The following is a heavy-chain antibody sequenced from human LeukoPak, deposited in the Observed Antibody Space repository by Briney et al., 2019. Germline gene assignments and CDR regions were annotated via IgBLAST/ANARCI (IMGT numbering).Heavy chain of an antibody. CDR1: GFTFSNSG. Sequence: GGSLRLSCAASGFTFSNSGMHWVRQAPGKGLEWVAIIWDDGGSEYYADSVKGRFTISRDNSKNTLYLQMHSLRAEDTAVYYCARDLEGVGTTQGFDYWGQGTLVTVSS. V-gene: IGHV3-33*01. J-gene: IGHJ4*02. CDR3: ARDLEGVGTTQGFDY. D-gene: IGHD3-3*01. CDR2: IWDDGGSE.